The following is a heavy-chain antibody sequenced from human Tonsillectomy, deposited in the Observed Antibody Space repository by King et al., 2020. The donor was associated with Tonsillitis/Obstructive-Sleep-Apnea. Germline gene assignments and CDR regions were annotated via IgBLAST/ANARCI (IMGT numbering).Heavy chain of an antibody. J-gene: IGHJ1*01. CDR1: GFTFSSYA. V-gene: IGHV3-23*04. CDR2: ISSSGGIT. CDR3: AXXXXXXXXXXXYXXH. D-gene: IGHD2-8*02. Sequence: VQLVESGGGLVQPGGSLRLSCAASGFTFSSYAMSWVRQAPGXGLEWVSAISSSGGITYXAXXXXGRXTXSRDNSKNTXYLQMNSLRAEDTDVDYCAXXXXXXXXXXXYXXHWGRXTXVTVSS.